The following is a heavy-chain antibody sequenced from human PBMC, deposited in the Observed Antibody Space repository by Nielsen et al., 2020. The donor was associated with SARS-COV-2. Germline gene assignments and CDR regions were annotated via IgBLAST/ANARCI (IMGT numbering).Heavy chain of an antibody. V-gene: IGHV3-9*01. CDR3: AKVDDGADY. CDR2: ISWNSGSI. J-gene: IGHJ4*02. D-gene: IGHD1-1*01. CDR1: GFTFDDYA. Sequence: SLKISCAASGFTFDDYAMHWVRQAPGKGLEWVSGISWNSGSIGYADSVKGRFTISRDNAKNSLYLQMNSLRAEDTALYYCAKVDDGADYWGQGTLVTVSS.